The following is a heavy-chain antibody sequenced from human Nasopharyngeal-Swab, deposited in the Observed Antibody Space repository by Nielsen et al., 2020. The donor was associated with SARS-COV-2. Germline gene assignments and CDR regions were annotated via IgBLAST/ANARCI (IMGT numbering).Heavy chain of an antibody. J-gene: IGHJ6*02. CDR3: ASVRAITIFGVVIERYGMDV. CDR1: GGSISSYY. D-gene: IGHD3-3*01. CDR2: IYYSGST. Sequence: SETLSLTCTVSGGSISSYYWSWIRQPPGKGLEWIGYIYYSGSTNYNPSLKSRVTISVDTSKNQFSLKLSSVTAADTAVYYCASVRAITIFGVVIERYGMDVWGQGTTVTVSS. V-gene: IGHV4-59*12.